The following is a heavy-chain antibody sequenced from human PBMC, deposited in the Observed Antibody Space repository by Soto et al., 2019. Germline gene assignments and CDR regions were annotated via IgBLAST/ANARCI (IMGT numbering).Heavy chain of an antibody. CDR3: ASSYGSGYRAFDY. D-gene: IGHD3-10*01. CDR1: GDTFSFYS. Sequence: QVQLVQSGAEVRKPGSSVKVSCKASGDTFSFYSINWVRQAPGLGLEWMGRINPILSMSNYAPRFQGRVTMSAAKSTITAYMELSGLRSEDTAIYYCASSYGSGYRAFDYWGQGALGTVSS. CDR2: INPILSMS. J-gene: IGHJ4*02. V-gene: IGHV1-69*02.